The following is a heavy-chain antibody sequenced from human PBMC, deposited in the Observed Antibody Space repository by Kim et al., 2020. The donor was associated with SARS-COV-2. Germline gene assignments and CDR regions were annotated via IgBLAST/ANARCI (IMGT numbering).Heavy chain of an antibody. J-gene: IGHJ4*02. CDR2: INPNSGGT. CDR1: GHTFTDYY. D-gene: IGHD6-19*01. Sequence: ASVQVSCKASGHTFTDYYIHWVRQAPGQGLEWMGWINPNSGGTNYAQNFQGRVTMTRDTSISTDYMELSRLKSDDTAVYYCARDGYFGDSSGKGAYWGQG. V-gene: IGHV1-2*02. CDR3: ARDGYFGDSSGKGAY.